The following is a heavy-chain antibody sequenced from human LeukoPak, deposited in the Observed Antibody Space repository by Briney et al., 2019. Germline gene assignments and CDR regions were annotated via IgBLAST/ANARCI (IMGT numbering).Heavy chain of an antibody. CDR2: IYHSGST. J-gene: IGHJ4*02. D-gene: IGHD2-15*01. CDR1: GGSISSGGYS. CDR3: ASCSGGSCVFDY. V-gene: IGHV4-30-2*01. Sequence: SETLSLTCAVSGGSISSGGYSWSWIRQPPGKGLEWIGYIYHSGSTYYNPSLKSRVTISVDRSKNQFSLKLSSVTAADTAVYYCASCSGGSCVFDYWGQGALVTVSS.